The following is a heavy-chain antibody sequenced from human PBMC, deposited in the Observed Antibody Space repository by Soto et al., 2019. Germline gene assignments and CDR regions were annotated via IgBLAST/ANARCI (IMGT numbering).Heavy chain of an antibody. V-gene: IGHV1-8*01. CDR3: ARGHYDFWSGTIGYMDV. CDR2: MNPNSGNT. J-gene: IGHJ6*03. CDR1: GYTFTSYD. Sequence: QVPLVQSGAEVKKPGASVKVSCKASGYTFTSYDINWVRQATGQGLEWMGWMNPNSGNTGYAQKFQGRVTMTRNTSISTAYMELSSLRSEDTAVYYCARGHYDFWSGTIGYMDVWGKGTTVTVSS. D-gene: IGHD3-3*01.